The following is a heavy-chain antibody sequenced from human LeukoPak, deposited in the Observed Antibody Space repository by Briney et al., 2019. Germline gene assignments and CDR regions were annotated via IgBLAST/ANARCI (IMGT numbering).Heavy chain of an antibody. CDR2: ITGSGGTT. Sequence: PGGSLRLSCAASGFTFSSHAMSWVRQAPGKGLEWVSTITGSGGTTKYADSVKGRFTISRDNSKNTLDLQMNSLRAEDTAIFYCAKDLSPESKRLSPFDYWGQGTLVTVSS. D-gene: IGHD4-11*01. CDR1: GFTFSSHA. V-gene: IGHV3-23*01. J-gene: IGHJ4*02. CDR3: AKDLSPESKRLSPFDY.